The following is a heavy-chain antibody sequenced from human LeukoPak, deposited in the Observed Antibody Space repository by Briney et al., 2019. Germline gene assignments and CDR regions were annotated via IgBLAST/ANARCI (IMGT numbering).Heavy chain of an antibody. CDR1: GGSISSYY. Sequence: SETLSLTCTVSGGSISSYYWSWIRQPPGKGLEWIGYIYYSGSTNYSPSLKSRVTISVDTSKNQFSLKLSSVTAADTAVYYCAKWNSYYYYMDVWGKGTTVTVSS. J-gene: IGHJ6*03. CDR2: IYYSGST. CDR3: AKWNSYYYYMDV. D-gene: IGHD1-1*01. V-gene: IGHV4-59*01.